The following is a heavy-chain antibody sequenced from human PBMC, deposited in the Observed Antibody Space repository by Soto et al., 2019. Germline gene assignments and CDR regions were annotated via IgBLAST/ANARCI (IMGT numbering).Heavy chain of an antibody. Sequence: SETLSLTCTVSGGSISSYYWSWVRQPPGKGLEWIGYIYYSGSTNYNPSLKSRVTISVDTSKNQFSLKLSSVTAADTAVYYCARVYCSSTSCYLWYFDLWGRGTLVTVSS. J-gene: IGHJ2*01. V-gene: IGHV4-59*01. CDR3: ARVYCSSTSCYLWYFDL. CDR2: IYYSGST. CDR1: GGSISSYY. D-gene: IGHD2-2*01.